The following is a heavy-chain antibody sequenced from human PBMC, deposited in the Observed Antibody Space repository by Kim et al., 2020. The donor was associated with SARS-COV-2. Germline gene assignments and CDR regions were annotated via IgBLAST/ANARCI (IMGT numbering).Heavy chain of an antibody. J-gene: IGHJ2*01. Sequence: ADSVQGRFTISRDNAKNSLYLQMTSLRAEDTAFYYCARGARGYFSSWYFDLWGRGTLVTVSS. CDR3: ARGARGYFSSWYFDL. D-gene: IGHD3-22*01. V-gene: IGHV3-20*03.